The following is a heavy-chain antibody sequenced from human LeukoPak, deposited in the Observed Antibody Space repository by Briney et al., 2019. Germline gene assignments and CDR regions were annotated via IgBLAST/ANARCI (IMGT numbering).Heavy chain of an antibody. Sequence: KSSETLSLTCTVSGGSISSYYWSWIRQPPGKGLEWIGYIYYSGSTNYNPSLKSRVTISVDASKNQFSPKLSSVTAADTAVYYCARESGTGGNWFDPWGQGTLVTVSS. V-gene: IGHV4-59*01. D-gene: IGHD1-1*01. CDR1: GGSISSYY. J-gene: IGHJ5*02. CDR3: ARESGTGGNWFDP. CDR2: IYYSGST.